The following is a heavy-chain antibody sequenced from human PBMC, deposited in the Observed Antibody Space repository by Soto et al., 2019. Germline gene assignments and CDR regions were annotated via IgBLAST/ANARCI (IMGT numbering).Heavy chain of an antibody. Sequence: GGSLRLSCAASGFTFSRYEMNWVRQAPGKGLEWVSYISSSGDTMYYVESVKGRFTISGDNAKNSLHLQMNSLRAKDTAVYYCTRDASRDSSARGWFDPWGPGTLVTVSS. CDR2: ISSSGDTM. CDR1: GFTFSRYE. J-gene: IGHJ5*02. CDR3: TRDASRDSSARGWFDP. D-gene: IGHD6-13*01. V-gene: IGHV3-48*03.